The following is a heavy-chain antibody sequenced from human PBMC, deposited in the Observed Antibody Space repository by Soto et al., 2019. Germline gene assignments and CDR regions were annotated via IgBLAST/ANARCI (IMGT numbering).Heavy chain of an antibody. CDR1: GGTFSSYA. CDR3: ASSSPPDMVTDLDY. CDR2: IFPICGTA. Sequence: QVQLVQSGAEVKKPGFSVKVSCKASGGTFSSYAISWVRQAPGQGLEWMGGIFPICGTANYAQKFQGRVTMTAAESTSPGYMERSSLRAEGTAVYFCASSSPPDMVTDLDYWGPGALVSVSS. D-gene: IGHD5-18*01. J-gene: IGHJ4*02. V-gene: IGHV1-69*01.